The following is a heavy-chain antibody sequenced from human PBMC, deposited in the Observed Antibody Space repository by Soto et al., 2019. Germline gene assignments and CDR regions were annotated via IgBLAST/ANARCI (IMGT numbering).Heavy chain of an antibody. Sequence: PGGSLRLSCAASGFTFSNYAMSWVRQAPGQGLEWVSSISGSSGATYADSAKGRFTISRDNSKNTLCLQMNSLRAEDTAVYYCAKGVNNGWPYYFEYWGQGILVTVSS. CDR3: AKGVNNGWPYYFEY. J-gene: IGHJ4*02. CDR1: GFTFSNYA. CDR2: ISGSSGAT. D-gene: IGHD6-19*01. V-gene: IGHV3-23*01.